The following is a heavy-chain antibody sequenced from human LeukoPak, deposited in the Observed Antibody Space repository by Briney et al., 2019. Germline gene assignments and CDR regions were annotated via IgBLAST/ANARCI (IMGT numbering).Heavy chain of an antibody. J-gene: IGHJ6*02. CDR2: INPNSGGT. D-gene: IGHD4-17*01. Sequence: VKVSCKASGYTFTGYYMHWVRQAPGQGLEWMGWINPNSGGTNYAQKFQGRVTMTRDTSISTAYMELSRLRSDDTAVYYCARGIYGDYAGMDVWGQGTTVTVSS. V-gene: IGHV1-2*02. CDR3: ARGIYGDYAGMDV. CDR1: GYTFTGYY.